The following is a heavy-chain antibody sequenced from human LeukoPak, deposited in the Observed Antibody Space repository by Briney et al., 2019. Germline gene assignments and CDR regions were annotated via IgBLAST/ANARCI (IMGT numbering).Heavy chain of an antibody. CDR2: IWYDGSNK. CDR3: AKPHLSWYYFDY. V-gene: IGHV3-33*03. J-gene: IGHJ4*02. D-gene: IGHD6-13*01. CDR1: GFTFSSYG. Sequence: GRSLRLSCAASGFTFSSYGMHWVRQAPGKGLEWVAVIWYDGSNKYYADSVKGRFTISRDKSKNTLYLQMNSLRAEDTAVYYCAKPHLSWYYFDYWGQGTLVTVSS.